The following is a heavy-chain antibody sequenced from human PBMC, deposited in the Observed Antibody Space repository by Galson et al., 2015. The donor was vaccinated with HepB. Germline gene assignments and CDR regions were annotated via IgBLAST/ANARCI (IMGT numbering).Heavy chain of an antibody. J-gene: IGHJ4*02. Sequence: SVKVSCKASGFTFSNSAVQWVRQARGQGLEWIGWMVVGGGNTNYAQHFQGRLTITRDMSTGTAYMEMTSLRSEDTAVHYCAAESYSSGCCKYDYWGQGTLVTVSS. CDR3: AAESYSSGCCKYDY. V-gene: IGHV1-58*01. CDR1: GFTFSNSA. D-gene: IGHD6-25*01. CDR2: MVVGGGNT.